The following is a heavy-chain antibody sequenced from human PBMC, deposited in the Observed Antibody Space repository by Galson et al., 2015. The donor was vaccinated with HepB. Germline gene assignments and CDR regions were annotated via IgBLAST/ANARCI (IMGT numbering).Heavy chain of an antibody. Sequence: SVKVSCKASGYTFTDFGISWVRQAPGQGPERMGWISAYNGNAKYAQNLQGRVTITADKSTSTAYMELSSLRSEDTAVYYCARAGRVNYYFDYWGQGTLVTVSS. V-gene: IGHV1-18*04. CDR1: GYTFTDFG. CDR3: ARAGRVNYYFDY. J-gene: IGHJ4*02. D-gene: IGHD3-16*01. CDR2: ISAYNGNA.